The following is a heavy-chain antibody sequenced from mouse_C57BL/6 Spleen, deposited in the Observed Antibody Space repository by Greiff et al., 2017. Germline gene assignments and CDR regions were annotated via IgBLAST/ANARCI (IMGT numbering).Heavy chain of an antibody. J-gene: IGHJ2*01. CDR2: IRSKSNNYAT. D-gene: IGHD4-1*01. Sequence: EVKLVESGGGLVQPKGSLKLSCAASGFSFNTYAMNWVRQAPGKGLEWVARIRSKSNNYATYYADSVKDRFTISRDDSESMLYLQMNNLKTEDTAMYYGVRQGLGGLDYWGQGTTLTVSS. CDR3: VRQGLGGLDY. CDR1: GFSFNTYA. V-gene: IGHV10-1*01.